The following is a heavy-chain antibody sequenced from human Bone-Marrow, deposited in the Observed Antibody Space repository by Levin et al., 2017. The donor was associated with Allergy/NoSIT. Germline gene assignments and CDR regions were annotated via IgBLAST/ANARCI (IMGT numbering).Heavy chain of an antibody. CDR3: AKDRATDWALDY. CDR1: GFTFSSSA. CDR2: ISYDGDKK. J-gene: IGHJ4*02. V-gene: IGHV3-30*18. D-gene: IGHD3-9*01. Sequence: QSGGSLRLSCAASGFTFSSSAMHWVRQAPGKGLEWVTFISYDGDKKYYVDSVKGRFTISRDNSKNTLYLQMNGLRVEDTAVYYCAKDRATDWALDYWGQGTPVTVSS.